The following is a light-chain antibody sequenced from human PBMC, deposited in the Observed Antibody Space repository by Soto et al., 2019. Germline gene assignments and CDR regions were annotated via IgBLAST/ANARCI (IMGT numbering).Light chain of an antibody. CDR2: LNSDGSH. CDR1: SGHSSYA. V-gene: IGLV4-69*01. CDR3: QTWGTGIQV. Sequence: QSVLTQSPSASASLGASVKLTCTLSSGHSSYAIAWHQQQPEKGPRYLMKLNSDGSHSKGDGIPDRFSGSSSGAERYLTISRLQSEDEADCYCQTWGTGIQVFGTGTKLTVL. J-gene: IGLJ1*01.